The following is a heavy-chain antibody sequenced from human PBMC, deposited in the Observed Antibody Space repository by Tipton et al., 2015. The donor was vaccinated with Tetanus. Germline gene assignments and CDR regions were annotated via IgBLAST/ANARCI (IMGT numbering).Heavy chain of an antibody. Sequence: TLSLTCSVSGGSVNSGTYYWSWIRQPPGKGLEWIGYVHYSGRTNKSPSLKSRVTLSIDKSKNQFSLRLTSVTAADTAVYYCARANNDYPKKGPFDYWGQGARVIVSS. CDR2: VHYSGRT. J-gene: IGHJ4*02. CDR3: ARANNDYPKKGPFDY. CDR1: GGSVNSGTYY. V-gene: IGHV4-61*01. D-gene: IGHD5-12*01.